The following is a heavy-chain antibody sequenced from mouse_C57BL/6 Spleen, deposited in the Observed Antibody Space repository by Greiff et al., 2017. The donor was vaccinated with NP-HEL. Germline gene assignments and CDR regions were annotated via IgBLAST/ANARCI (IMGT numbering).Heavy chain of an antibody. Sequence: EVNVVESGGGLVKPGGSLKLSCAASGFTFSSYTMSWVRQTPEKRLEWVATISGGGGNTYYPDSVKGRFTISRDNAKNTLYLQMSSLRSEDTALYYCARRGYGSSYLDYWGQGTTLTVSS. CDR1: GFTFSSYT. D-gene: IGHD1-1*01. J-gene: IGHJ2*01. CDR2: ISGGGGNT. V-gene: IGHV5-9*01. CDR3: ARRGYGSSYLDY.